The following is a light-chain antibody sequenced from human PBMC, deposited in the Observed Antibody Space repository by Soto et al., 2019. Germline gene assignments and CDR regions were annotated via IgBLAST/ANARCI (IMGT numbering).Light chain of an antibody. CDR1: QDISNY. Sequence: DIQMTQSPSSLSASVGDRVTITCQASQDISNYLNWYQQKPGKAPNLLIYDASNLEAEVPSRFNGSGSGTDFSFTISSLQPEDIGTYYCQKFDDPPLTFGGGTKVEIK. V-gene: IGKV1-33*01. J-gene: IGKJ4*01. CDR2: DAS. CDR3: QKFDDPPLT.